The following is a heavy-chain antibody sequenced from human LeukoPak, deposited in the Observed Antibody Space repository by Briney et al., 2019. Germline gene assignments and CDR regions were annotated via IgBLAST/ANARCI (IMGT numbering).Heavy chain of an antibody. CDR3: ARHLQNSYYYSMDV. D-gene: IGHD3-3*02. V-gene: IGHV4-4*02. Sequence: PSETLSLTCAVSGGSITSTNWWSWVRQPPGKGLEWIGEIYHSGSTNYNPSLKSRVTISVDRSKNQFSLKLISVTAADTAVYYCARHLQNSYYYSMDVWGTGTTVTVSS. J-gene: IGHJ6*03. CDR1: GGSITSTNW. CDR2: IYHSGST.